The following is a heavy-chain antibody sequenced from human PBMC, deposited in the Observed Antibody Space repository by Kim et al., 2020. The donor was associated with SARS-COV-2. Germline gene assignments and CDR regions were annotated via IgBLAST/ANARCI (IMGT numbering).Heavy chain of an antibody. CDR1: GGTFSSYA. V-gene: IGHV1-69*13. D-gene: IGHD2-2*01. Sequence: SVKVSCKASGGTFSSYAISWVRQAPGQGLEWMGGIIPIFGTANYAQKFQGRVTITADESTSTAYMELSSLRSEDTAVYYCARSLYCSSTSCAVGYWGQGTLVTVSS. CDR3: ARSLYCSSTSCAVGY. CDR2: IIPIFGTA. J-gene: IGHJ4*02.